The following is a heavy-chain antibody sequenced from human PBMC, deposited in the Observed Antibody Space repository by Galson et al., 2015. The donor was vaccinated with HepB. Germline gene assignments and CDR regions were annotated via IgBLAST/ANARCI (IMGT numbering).Heavy chain of an antibody. CDR3: AKDRWGTAAAGRGGYFDY. CDR1: GFTFSSYG. D-gene: IGHD6-13*01. Sequence: LRLSCAASGFTFSSYGMHWVRQAPGKGLEWVAFIRYDGSNKYYADSVKGRFTISRDNSKNTLYLQMNSLRAEDTAVYYCAKDRWGTAAAGRGGYFDYWGQGTLVTVSS. J-gene: IGHJ4*02. CDR2: IRYDGSNK. V-gene: IGHV3-30*02.